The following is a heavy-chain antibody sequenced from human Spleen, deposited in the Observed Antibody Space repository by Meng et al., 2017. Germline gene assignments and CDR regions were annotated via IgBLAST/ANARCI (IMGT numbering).Heavy chain of an antibody. CDR1: GFTLSTYA. Sequence: GGSLRLSCAASGFTLSTYAMHWVRQPPGKGLEWVAVIWYDGSKKYYGDSVKGRFTISRDNSKNTLYLQMNSLRVEDTAVYYCAPEDKSGAAWGQGTLVTVSS. J-gene: IGHJ4*02. V-gene: IGHV3-33*08. CDR2: IWYDGSKK. CDR3: APEDKSGAA. D-gene: IGHD2-15*01.